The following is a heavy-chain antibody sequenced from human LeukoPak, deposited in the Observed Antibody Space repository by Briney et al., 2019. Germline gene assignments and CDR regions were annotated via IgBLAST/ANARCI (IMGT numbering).Heavy chain of an antibody. D-gene: IGHD3-16*01. J-gene: IGHJ4*02. V-gene: IGHV3-23*01. Sequence: GGSLRLSCAASGFTFSSYAMSWVRQAPGKGLEWVSAISGSGGSTYYADPVKGRFTISRDNSKNTLYLQMNSLRAEDTAVYYCAKDFGWPREYYFDYWGQGTLVTVSS. CDR3: AKDFGWPREYYFDY. CDR2: ISGSGGST. CDR1: GFTFSSYA.